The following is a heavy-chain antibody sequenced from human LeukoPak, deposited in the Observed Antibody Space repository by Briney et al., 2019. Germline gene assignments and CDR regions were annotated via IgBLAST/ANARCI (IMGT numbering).Heavy chain of an antibody. V-gene: IGHV3-49*03. CDR3: TRVPIRTITMIVVVRGHDAFDI. J-gene: IGHJ3*02. Sequence: GGSLRLSCTASGFTFGDYAMSWFRQAPGKGLQWVGFIRSKAYGGATEYAASVNGRCTISRDDSTSIAYLQMNSLKTEDTAVYYCTRVPIRTITMIVVVRGHDAFDIWGQGTMVTVSS. CDR2: IRSKAYGGAT. D-gene: IGHD3-22*01. CDR1: GFTFGDYA.